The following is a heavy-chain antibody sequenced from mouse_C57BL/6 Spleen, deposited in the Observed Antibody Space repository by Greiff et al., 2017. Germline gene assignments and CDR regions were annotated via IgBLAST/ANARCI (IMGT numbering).Heavy chain of an antibody. Sequence: VQLKESGAELVKPGASVKISCKASGYAFSSYWMNWVKQRPGEGLEWIGQIYPGDGDTNYNGKFKGKATLTADKSSSTAYMQLSSLTSEDSAVYFCATTLLRGAMDYWGQGTSVTVSS. D-gene: IGHD1-1*01. CDR1: GYAFSSYW. J-gene: IGHJ4*01. CDR2: IYPGDGDT. CDR3: ATTLLRGAMDY. V-gene: IGHV1-80*01.